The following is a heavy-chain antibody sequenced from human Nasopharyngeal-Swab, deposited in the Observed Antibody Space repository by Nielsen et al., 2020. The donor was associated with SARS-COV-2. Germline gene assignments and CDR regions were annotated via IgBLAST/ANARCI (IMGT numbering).Heavy chain of an antibody. V-gene: IGHV3-49*02. Sequence: PGKGLEWGGFMRSKAYGGTTEYGASVKGRFTISRDDSKSIAYLQMNSLKTEDTTVYYCTREGYCSSTSCYVYYYYGMDVWGQGTTVTVSS. J-gene: IGHJ6*02. CDR2: MRSKAYGGTT. CDR3: TREGYCSSTSCYVYYYYGMDV. D-gene: IGHD2-2*01.